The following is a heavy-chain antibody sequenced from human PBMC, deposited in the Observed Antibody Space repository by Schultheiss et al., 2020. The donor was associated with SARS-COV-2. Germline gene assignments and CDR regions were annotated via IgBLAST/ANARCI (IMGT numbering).Heavy chain of an antibody. V-gene: IGHV3-74*01. CDR1: EYTFGNYW. CDR3: ATDLAGKEDH. Sequence: SCVASEYTFGNYWMHWVRQAPGEGLVWVSRINEDGTTTNYADSVKGRFTISRDNAKNTLDLQMNSLRGEDTAVYYCATDLAGKEDHWGKGTLVTVSS. D-gene: IGHD3-10*01. J-gene: IGHJ4*02. CDR2: INEDGTTT.